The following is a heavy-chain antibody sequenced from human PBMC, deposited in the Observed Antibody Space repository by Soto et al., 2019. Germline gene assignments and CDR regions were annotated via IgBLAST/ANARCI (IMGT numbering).Heavy chain of an antibody. CDR1: GGSISSDDYY. CDR3: ARAPFRTLFSYWYFDL. D-gene: IGHD2-21*01. Sequence: SETLSLTXTVSGGSISSDDYYWSWIRKPPGKGLEWIGYIYYTGSTYYNPSLKSRVTISIDTSKNQFSLKLNSVTAADTAVYSCARAPFRTLFSYWYFDLWGRGTLVTVSS. J-gene: IGHJ2*01. CDR2: IYYTGST. V-gene: IGHV4-30-4*01.